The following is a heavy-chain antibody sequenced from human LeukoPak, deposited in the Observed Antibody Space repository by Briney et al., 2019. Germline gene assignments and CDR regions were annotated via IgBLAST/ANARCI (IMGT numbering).Heavy chain of an antibody. CDR2: INHSGST. CDR3: ARGSYDYVWGSYRYGGACFDY. D-gene: IGHD3-16*02. CDR1: GGSFSGYY. V-gene: IGHV4-34*01. J-gene: IGHJ4*02. Sequence: PSETLSLTCAVYGGSFSGYYWSWIRQPPGKGLKWIGEINHSGSTNYNPSLKSRVTISVDTSKNQFSLKLSSVTAADTAVYYCARGSYDYVWGSYRYGGACFDYWGQGTLVTVSS.